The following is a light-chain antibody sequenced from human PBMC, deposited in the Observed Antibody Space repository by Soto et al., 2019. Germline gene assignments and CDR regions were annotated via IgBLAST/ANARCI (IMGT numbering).Light chain of an antibody. J-gene: IGKJ1*01. Sequence: DIQMTHSPSCRSASRGGGVTITCRPSQGIRFHLNWYQQKPGKAPRLLTYAATNLQSGVPSRFSGGGSGPDFTLTISSLQPEDFATYYCQQSYSSPPTFGQGTKVDI. CDR3: QQSYSSPPT. CDR1: QGIRFH. CDR2: AAT. V-gene: IGKV1-39*01.